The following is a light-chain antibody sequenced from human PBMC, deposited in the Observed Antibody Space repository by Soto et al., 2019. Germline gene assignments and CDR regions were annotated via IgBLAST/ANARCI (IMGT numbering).Light chain of an antibody. Sequence: DIVMTQSPLSLPVTPGEPASISCRSSQSLLHSNGYNYLDWYLQKPVQSPLLLIYLRSNRASGVPDRFSGSGSGTDFTLKISRVEAEDVGVYYCMEALQTPYTFGQGTKLDIK. J-gene: IGKJ2*01. CDR2: LRS. V-gene: IGKV2-28*01. CDR1: QSLLHSNGYNY. CDR3: MEALQTPYT.